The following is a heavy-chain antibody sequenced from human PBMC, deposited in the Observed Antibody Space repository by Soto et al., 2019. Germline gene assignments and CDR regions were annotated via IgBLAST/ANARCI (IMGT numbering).Heavy chain of an antibody. CDR1: GGTFSSYA. CDR2: IIPIFGTA. J-gene: IGHJ4*02. Sequence: QVQLVQSGAEVKKPGSSVKVSCKASGGTFSSYAISWVRQAPGQGLEWMGGIIPIFGTANYAQKFQGRVTITADKSTSTAYMELSSLRSEDTAVYYCARGGVYYYDSSGYLFDYWGQGTLVTVSS. V-gene: IGHV1-69*06. CDR3: ARGGVYYYDSSGYLFDY. D-gene: IGHD3-22*01.